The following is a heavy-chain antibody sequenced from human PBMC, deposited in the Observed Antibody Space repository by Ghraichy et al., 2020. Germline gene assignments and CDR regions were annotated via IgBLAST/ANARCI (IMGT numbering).Heavy chain of an antibody. Sequence: GGSLRLSCAASGFTFSSYEMNWVRQAPGKGLEWVSYISSSGSTIYYADSVKGRFTISRDNAKNSLYLQMNSLRAEDTAVYYCARGPPPVAARPFDYWGQGTLVTVSS. CDR2: ISSSGSTI. D-gene: IGHD6-6*01. CDR1: GFTFSSYE. J-gene: IGHJ4*02. CDR3: ARGPPPVAARPFDY. V-gene: IGHV3-48*03.